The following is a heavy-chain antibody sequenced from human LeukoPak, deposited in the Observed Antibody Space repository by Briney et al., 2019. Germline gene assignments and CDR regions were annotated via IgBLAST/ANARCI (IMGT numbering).Heavy chain of an antibody. D-gene: IGHD1-26*01. V-gene: IGHV3-23*01. J-gene: IGHJ4*01. CDR2: ISGTGGTT. Sequence: PGGSLRLSCAASGFTFSSNAMCWVRQAPGKGLEWVSLISGTGGTTYYADSVKGRLTISRDNSKNTLYLQMNSLRVEDTAVYYCAKDAHSGSHFDYWGQGILVTVSS. CDR1: GFTFSSNA. CDR3: AKDAHSGSHFDY.